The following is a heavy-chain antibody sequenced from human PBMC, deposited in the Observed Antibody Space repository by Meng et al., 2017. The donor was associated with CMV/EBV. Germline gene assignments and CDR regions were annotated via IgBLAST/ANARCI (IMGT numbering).Heavy chain of an antibody. CDR1: GFTFRNAW. Sequence: CAASGFTFRNAWMRWVRQAPGKGLEWVGRIKSKTDGGTTDYAAPVKGRFTISRDDSKNTLYLQMNSLKTEGTAVYYCTIDIAAAASPWGQGTLVTVSS. D-gene: IGHD6-13*01. CDR3: TIDIAAAASP. V-gene: IGHV3-15*01. J-gene: IGHJ5*02. CDR2: IKSKTDGGTT.